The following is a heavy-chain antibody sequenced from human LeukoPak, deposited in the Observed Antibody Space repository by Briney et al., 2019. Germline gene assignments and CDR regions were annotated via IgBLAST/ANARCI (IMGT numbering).Heavy chain of an antibody. J-gene: IGHJ6*02. Sequence: PGGSLRLSCAVSGFTFSSYTMHWVRQAPGKGLEWVAFISYDGSRKYYADSVKGRFTISRDNSKNTLYLQMSNLRAEDTAVYFCARGGGLDVWGQGATVTVSS. D-gene: IGHD3-16*01. CDR3: ARGGGLDV. CDR1: GFTFSSYT. V-gene: IGHV3-30-3*01. CDR2: ISYDGSRK.